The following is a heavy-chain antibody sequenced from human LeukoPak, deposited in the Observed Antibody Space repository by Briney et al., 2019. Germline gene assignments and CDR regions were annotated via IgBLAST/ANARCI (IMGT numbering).Heavy chain of an antibody. CDR2: INHSGST. CDR1: GGSISSYY. Sequence: SETLSLTCTVSGGSISSYYWSWIRQPPGKGLEWIGEINHSGSTNYNPSLKSRVTISVDTSKNQFSLKLSSVTAADTAVYYCARETLTIRPPPGDGQNEGSFDYWGQGTLVTVSS. D-gene: IGHD7-27*01. V-gene: IGHV4-34*01. J-gene: IGHJ4*02. CDR3: ARETLTIRPPPGDGQNEGSFDY.